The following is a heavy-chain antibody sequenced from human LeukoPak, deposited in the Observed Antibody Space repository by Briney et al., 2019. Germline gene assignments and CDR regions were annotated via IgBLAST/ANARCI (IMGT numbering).Heavy chain of an antibody. CDR3: AKGGSPTDRRITVIVVVPNKGAFDI. CDR2: ISGSGDST. V-gene: IGHV3-23*01. D-gene: IGHD3-22*01. Sequence: GGSLRLSCAASGFTFSSYAMSWVRQAPGKGLEWVSGISGSGDSTYYADSVKGRFTISRDNSKNTLNLQMNSLRAEDTAVYYCAKGGSPTDRRITVIVVVPNKGAFDIWGQGTMVTVSS. J-gene: IGHJ3*02. CDR1: GFTFSSYA.